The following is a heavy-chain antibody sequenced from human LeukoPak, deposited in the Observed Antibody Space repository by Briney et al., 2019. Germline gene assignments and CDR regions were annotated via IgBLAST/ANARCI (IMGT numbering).Heavy chain of an antibody. Sequence: SETLSLTCTVSGDSITTHYWSWIRQPPGKGLQWIGYNFHTGNPNYNPSLKSRVTISVDTSKNQFSLKLSSVTAADTAIYYCARGGIADRLAHWGQGTLVTVSS. CDR3: ARGGIADRLAH. CDR2: NFHTGNP. V-gene: IGHV4-59*11. D-gene: IGHD6-6*01. CDR1: GDSITTHY. J-gene: IGHJ4*02.